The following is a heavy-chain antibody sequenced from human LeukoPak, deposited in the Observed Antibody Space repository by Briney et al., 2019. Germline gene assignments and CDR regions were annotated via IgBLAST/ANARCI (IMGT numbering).Heavy chain of an antibody. D-gene: IGHD6-13*01. Sequence: ASVKVSCKVSGYTLTELSMHWVRQAPGKGLEWMGGFDAEDGETIYAQKFQGRVTMTEDTSTDTAYMELSSLRSEDTAVYYCATVTYNSSWYYFDYWGQGTLVTVSS. CDR2: FDAEDGET. CDR3: ATVTYNSSWYYFDY. V-gene: IGHV1-24*01. CDR1: GYTLTELS. J-gene: IGHJ4*02.